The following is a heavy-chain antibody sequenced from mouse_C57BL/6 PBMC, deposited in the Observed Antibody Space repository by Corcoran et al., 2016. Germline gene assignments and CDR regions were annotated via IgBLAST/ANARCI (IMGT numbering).Heavy chain of an antibody. CDR3: ARATIVYFDY. V-gene: IGHV1-76*01. J-gene: IGHJ2*01. CDR2: IYPGSGNT. CDR1: GYTFTDYY. D-gene: IGHD2-12*01. Sequence: QVQLKQSGAELVRPGASVKLSCKASGYTFTDYYINWVKQRPGQGLEWIARIYPGSGNTYYNEKFKGKATLTAEKSSSTAYMQLSSLTSEDSAVYFCARATIVYFDYWGQGTTLTVSS.